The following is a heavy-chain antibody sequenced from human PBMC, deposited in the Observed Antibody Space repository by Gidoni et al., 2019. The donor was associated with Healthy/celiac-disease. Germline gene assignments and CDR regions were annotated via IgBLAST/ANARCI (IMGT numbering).Heavy chain of an antibody. CDR2: ISGSGCST. V-gene: IGHV3-23*01. J-gene: IGHJ4*02. Sequence: EVKLLESGGGLVQPGGSLRLSCAASGFTFRSYARSWVCQAPGKGLEWVSDISGSGCSTYYADSVKGRFTISRDNSKTTLYLQMNSLRAEDTAVYYCAKGSGDYGDYHTDEVDYWGQGTLVTVSS. CDR1: GFTFRSYA. D-gene: IGHD4-17*01. CDR3: AKGSGDYGDYHTDEVDY.